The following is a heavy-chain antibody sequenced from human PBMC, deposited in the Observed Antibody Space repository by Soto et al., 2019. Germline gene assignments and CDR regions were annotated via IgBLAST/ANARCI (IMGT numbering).Heavy chain of an antibody. D-gene: IGHD3-3*01. CDR1: GGSISSSSYY. Sequence: SETLSLTCTVSGGSISSSSYYWGWIRQPPGKGLEWIGSIYYSGSTYYNPSLKSRVTISVDTSKNQFSLKLSSVTAADTAVYYCARLGLGITIFGVVTGYNWFDPWGQGTLVTVSS. V-gene: IGHV4-39*01. J-gene: IGHJ5*02. CDR2: IYYSGST. CDR3: ARLGLGITIFGVVTGYNWFDP.